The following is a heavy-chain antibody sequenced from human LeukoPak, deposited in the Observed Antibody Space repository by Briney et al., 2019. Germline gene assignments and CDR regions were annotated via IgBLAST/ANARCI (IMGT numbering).Heavy chain of an antibody. V-gene: IGHV3-30*04. CDR1: GFTFSSYV. CDR2: ISYDGSNE. CDR3: ARAYSSYYDSSGPDAFDI. Sequence: PGGSLRLSCAASGFTFSSYVMHWVRQAPGKGLEWVAIISYDGSNEYYADSVKGRFTISRDNSKNTLYLQMNSLRAADTAVYYCARAYSSYYDSSGPDAFDIWGQGTMVTVSS. J-gene: IGHJ3*02. D-gene: IGHD3-22*01.